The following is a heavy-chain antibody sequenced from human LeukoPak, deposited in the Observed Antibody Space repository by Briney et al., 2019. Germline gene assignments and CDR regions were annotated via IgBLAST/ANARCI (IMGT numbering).Heavy chain of an antibody. CDR1: GFTFSSYA. J-gene: IGHJ4*02. V-gene: IGHV3-64D*09. D-gene: IGHD6-13*01. CDR3: MTSSSWYGDS. CDR2: ITGNGGST. Sequence: GGSLRLSCAASGFTFSSYAMSWVRQAPGKGLEYVSAITGNGGSTYYADSVRGRFTISRDNSKNTLYLQMNSLRAEDTAVYYCMTSSSWYGDSWGQGTLVTVST.